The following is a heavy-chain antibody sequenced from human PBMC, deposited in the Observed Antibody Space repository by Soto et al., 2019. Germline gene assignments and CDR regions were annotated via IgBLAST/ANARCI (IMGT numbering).Heavy chain of an antibody. CDR3: ARLGFLEWLYPACYMDV. Sequence: SETLSLTCTVSGGSISSYYWSWIRQPPGKGLEWIGYIYYSGSTNYNPSLKSRVTISVDTPKNQFSLKLSSVTAADTAVYYCARLGFLEWLYPACYMDVWGKGTTVTVSS. V-gene: IGHV4-59*08. D-gene: IGHD3-3*01. CDR2: IYYSGST. CDR1: GGSISSYY. J-gene: IGHJ6*03.